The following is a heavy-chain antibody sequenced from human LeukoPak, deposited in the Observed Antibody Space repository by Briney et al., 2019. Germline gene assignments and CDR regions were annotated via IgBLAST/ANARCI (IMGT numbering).Heavy chain of an antibody. CDR1: GYTFTSYG. CDR3: ARDQEMATIFDD. J-gene: IGHJ4*02. CDR2: ISAYNGNT. Sequence: ASVKVSCKASGYTFTSYGISWVRQAPGEELEWMGWISAYNGNTNYAQTLQARVTMTTDTSTSTAYMELRSLRSDDTAVYYCARDQEMATIFDDWGQGTLVTVSS. D-gene: IGHD5-24*01. V-gene: IGHV1-18*01.